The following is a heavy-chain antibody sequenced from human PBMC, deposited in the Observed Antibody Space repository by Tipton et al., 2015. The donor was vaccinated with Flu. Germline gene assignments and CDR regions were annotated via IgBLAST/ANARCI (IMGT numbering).Heavy chain of an antibody. J-gene: IGHJ4*02. CDR1: GFTFSSYC. CDR3: ARDKGYSSFDY. V-gene: IGHV3-7*01. Sequence: SLRLSCAASGFTFSSYCMSWVRQAPGKGLEWVANIQEDGSEKNYVDSMKGRLTISRDNAKNSVYLQMNSLRAEDTAVYYCARDKGYSSFDYWGQGTLVTVSS. D-gene: IGHD4-11*01. CDR2: IQEDGSEK.